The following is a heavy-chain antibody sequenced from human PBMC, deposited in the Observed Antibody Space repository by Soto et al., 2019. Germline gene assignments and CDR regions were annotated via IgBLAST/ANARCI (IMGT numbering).Heavy chain of an antibody. J-gene: IGHJ5*02. D-gene: IGHD6-13*01. Sequence: PSGTLSLTCTVSGGSISGYWWSWIRQPAGKGLEWIGRINTIENTNYNPSLKSRVIMSVDTPKNQFSLKLYSVTAADTAVYYCARTLTAAGTEDWFDPWGQGTLVTVSS. CDR1: GGSISGYW. V-gene: IGHV4-4*07. CDR3: ARTLTAAGTEDWFDP. CDR2: INTIENT.